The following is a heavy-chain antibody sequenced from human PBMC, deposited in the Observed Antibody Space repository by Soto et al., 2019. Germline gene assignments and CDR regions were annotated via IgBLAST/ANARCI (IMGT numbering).Heavy chain of an antibody. CDR3: ATDGVVTASPFDY. J-gene: IGHJ4*02. D-gene: IGHD2-21*02. V-gene: IGHV1-18*01. Sequence: QVQLVQSGAEVKKPGASVKVSCKTSGYTFSKYGITWIRQAPGQGLEYMGWISTYNGNTDYAQKLQGRVTMTTDTSTNTAYVELRSLRSDDTAVFYCATDGVVTASPFDYWGQRTLVTVSS. CDR1: GYTFSKYG. CDR2: ISTYNGNT.